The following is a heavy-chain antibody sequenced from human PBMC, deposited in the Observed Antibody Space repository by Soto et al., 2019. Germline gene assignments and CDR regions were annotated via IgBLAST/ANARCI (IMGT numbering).Heavy chain of an antibody. J-gene: IGHJ3*02. Sequence: GGSLRLSCAASGFTFSSYAMSWVRQAPGKGLEWVSAISGSGGSTYYADSVKGRFTISRDNSKNTLYLQMNSLRAEDTAVYYXAKPSDSSGYYDFGAFDIWGQGTMVTVSS. CDR3: AKPSDSSGYYDFGAFDI. CDR2: ISGSGGST. CDR1: GFTFSSYA. D-gene: IGHD3-22*01. V-gene: IGHV3-23*01.